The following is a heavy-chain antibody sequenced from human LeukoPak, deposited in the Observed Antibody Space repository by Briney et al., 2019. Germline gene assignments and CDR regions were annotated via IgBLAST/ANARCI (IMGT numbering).Heavy chain of an antibody. J-gene: IGHJ6*03. D-gene: IGHD6-6*01. CDR1: SGSISTSNYY. V-gene: IGHV4-39*07. CDR3: ARGSSSSYYYYYYMDV. CDR2: IFYSGST. Sequence: SETLSLTCTVSSGSISTSNYYWGWVRQPPGKALEWIGNIFYSGSTYYSPSLKSRVTISLDTSRNQFSLKLSSVTAADTAVYYCARGSSSSYYYYYYMDVWGKGTTVTVSS.